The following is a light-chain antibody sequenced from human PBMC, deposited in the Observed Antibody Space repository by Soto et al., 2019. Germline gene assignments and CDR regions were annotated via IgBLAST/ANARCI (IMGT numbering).Light chain of an antibody. CDR2: EVN. CDR3: CSYAGSMTFV. Sequence: QSALTQPASVSGSPGQSITISCTGSSSDVGRHNLVSWYQHHPGNAPKLIIYEVNERPSGISDRFSGSKSGNTASLTISGLQAEDETDYYCCSYAGSMTFVCGTGTKVTVL. V-gene: IGLV2-23*02. J-gene: IGLJ1*01. CDR1: SSDVGRHNL.